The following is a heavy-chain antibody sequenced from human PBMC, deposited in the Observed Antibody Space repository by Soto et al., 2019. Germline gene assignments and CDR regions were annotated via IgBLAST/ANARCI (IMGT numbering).Heavy chain of an antibody. CDR2: INSDGSST. Sequence: PGGSLRLSCAASGFTFSSYWMHWVRQAPGKGLVWVSRINSDGSSTSYADSVKGRFTISRDNAKNTLYLQMNSLRAEDTAVYYCARGNTFYYYYGMDVWGQGTTVTVSS. D-gene: IGHD3-16*01. J-gene: IGHJ6*02. V-gene: IGHV3-74*01. CDR1: GFTFSSYW. CDR3: ARGNTFYYYYGMDV.